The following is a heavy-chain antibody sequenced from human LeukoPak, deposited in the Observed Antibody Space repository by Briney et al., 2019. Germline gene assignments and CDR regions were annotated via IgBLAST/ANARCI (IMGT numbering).Heavy chain of an antibody. CDR2: IWYDGSNK. D-gene: IGHD3-3*01. CDR1: GFTFSSYG. V-gene: IGHV3-33*01. CDR3: ARDRQNYDFWSGYLGY. J-gene: IGHJ4*02. Sequence: GGSLRLSCAASGFTFSSYGMHWVRQAPGKGLEWVAVIWYDGSNKYYADSVKGRFTISRDNSKNTLYLQMNSLRAEDTAVYYCARDRQNYDFWSGYLGYWGQGTLVTVSS.